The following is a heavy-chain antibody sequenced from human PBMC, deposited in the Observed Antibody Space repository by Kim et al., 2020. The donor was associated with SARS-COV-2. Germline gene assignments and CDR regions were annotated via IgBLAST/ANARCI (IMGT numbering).Heavy chain of an antibody. CDR2: IDPSDSYT. CDR3: ARQDGYGDYGGGWFDP. V-gene: IGHV5-10-1*01. Sequence: GESLKISCKGSGYSFTSYWISWVRQMPGKGLEWMGRIDPSDSYTNYSPSFQGHVTISADKSISTAYLQWSSLKASDTAMYYCARQDGYGDYGGGWFDPWGQGTLVTVSS. CDR1: GYSFTSYW. J-gene: IGHJ5*02. D-gene: IGHD4-17*01.